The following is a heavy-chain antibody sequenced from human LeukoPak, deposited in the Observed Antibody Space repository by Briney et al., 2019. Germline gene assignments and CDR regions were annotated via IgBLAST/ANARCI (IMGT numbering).Heavy chain of an antibody. CDR1: GFTFSSYA. D-gene: IGHD3-10*01. J-gene: IGHJ4*02. Sequence: PGRSLRLSCAASGFTFSSYAMHWVRQAPGKGLEWVAIISYDGSNKYYADSVKGRFTISRDNAKNSLFLQMNSLRAEDTAVYYCAKDLLYGPGSYSMWGHLYFDYWGQGTLVTVSS. CDR2: ISYDGSNK. V-gene: IGHV3-30*04. CDR3: AKDLLYGPGSYSMWGHLYFDY.